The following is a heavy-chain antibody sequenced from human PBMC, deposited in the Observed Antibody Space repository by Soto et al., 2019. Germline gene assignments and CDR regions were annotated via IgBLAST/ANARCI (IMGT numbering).Heavy chain of an antibody. CDR3: ARDRKTEYYYYGMDV. Sequence: TSETLSLTCAVYGGSFSGYYWSWIRQPPGKGLEWIGEINHSGSTNYNPSLKSRVTISVDTSKNQFSLKLSSVTAADTAVYYCARDRKTEYYYYGMDVWGQGTTVTVS. V-gene: IGHV4-34*01. D-gene: IGHD2-21*02. J-gene: IGHJ6*02. CDR1: GGSFSGYY. CDR2: INHSGST.